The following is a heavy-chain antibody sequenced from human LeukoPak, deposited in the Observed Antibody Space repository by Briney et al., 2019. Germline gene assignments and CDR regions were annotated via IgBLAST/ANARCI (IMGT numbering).Heavy chain of an antibody. CDR1: GFTFSSYA. CDR3: AKASPSDSSSWYPSWH. CDR2: ISGSGGST. D-gene: IGHD6-13*01. J-gene: IGHJ1*01. Sequence: PGGSLRLSCAASGFTFSSYAMSWVRQAPGKGLEWVSAISGSGGSTYYADSVKGRFTISRDNSKNTLYLQMNSLGAEDTAVYYCAKASPSDSSSWYPSWHWGQGTLVTVSS. V-gene: IGHV3-23*01.